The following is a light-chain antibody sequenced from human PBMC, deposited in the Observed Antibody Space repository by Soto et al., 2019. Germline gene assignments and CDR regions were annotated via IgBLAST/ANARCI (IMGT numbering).Light chain of an antibody. V-gene: IGKV1-39*01. J-gene: IGKJ5*01. CDR3: QQSYSSSPIT. CDR2: ASS. Sequence: SRMTPSPSSLSASVGDRVTMTCRASETISTFLNWYQHKPGKAPKLLISASSRLQSGVPSRFSGSGSGTDFTLTIDSLRPEDFASYYCQQSYSSSPITFGPGTRLEIK. CDR1: ETISTF.